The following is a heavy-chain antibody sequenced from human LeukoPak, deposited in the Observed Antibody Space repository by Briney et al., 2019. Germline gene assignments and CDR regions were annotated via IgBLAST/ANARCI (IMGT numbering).Heavy chain of an antibody. CDR3: ARSVVDYYGSPNWFDP. CDR2: IYFNGKT. V-gene: IGHV4-30-4*01. Sequence: PSETLSLTCTVSGGSTNTAVYYWSWIRQSPGRGLEWIGNIYFNGKTDYNPSLKSRVTISLQMSKNQFSLKLRSVTVADTAMYYCARSVVDYYGSPNWFDPWGQGALVTVSS. J-gene: IGHJ5*02. D-gene: IGHD3-10*01. CDR1: GGSTNTAVYY.